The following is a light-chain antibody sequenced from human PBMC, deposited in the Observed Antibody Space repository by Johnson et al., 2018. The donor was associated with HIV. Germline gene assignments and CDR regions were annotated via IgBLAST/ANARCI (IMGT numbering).Light chain of an antibody. V-gene: IGLV1-51*02. CDR1: SSNIGNNY. CDR2: ENN. CDR3: GTWDSSLGKV. J-gene: IGLJ1*01. Sequence: QSVLTQPPSVSAAPGQKVTISCSGSSSNIGNNYVSWYQQLPGTAPKLLIYENNKRPSGIPDRFSGSKSGTSATLGITRLQTGDEADYYCGTWDSSLGKVFGTGTKVTVL.